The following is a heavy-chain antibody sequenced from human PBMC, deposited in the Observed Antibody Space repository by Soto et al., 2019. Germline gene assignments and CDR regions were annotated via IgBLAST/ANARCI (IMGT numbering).Heavy chain of an antibody. J-gene: IGHJ2*01. CDR2: INDRGSI. CDR1: GGSFSGYY. CDR3: ARESHDILTGPPWVWYFDL. V-gene: IGHV4-34*01. D-gene: IGHD3-9*01. Sequence: QVQLQQWGAGPLRPLETLSLTCGVSGGSFSGYYWAWIRQSPGKGLEGIGEINDRGSINYNPSLKSRVSISVDTSKNHYSLNLRSVPAADTAVYYCARESHDILTGPPWVWYFDLWGRGTLVTVSS.